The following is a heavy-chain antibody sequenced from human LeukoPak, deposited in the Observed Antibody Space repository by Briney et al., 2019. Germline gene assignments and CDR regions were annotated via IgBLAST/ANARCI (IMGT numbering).Heavy chain of an antibody. CDR1: GGSISSSSYY. CDR3: ARDNSYGNWFDP. Sequence: PSETLSLTCTVSGGSISSSSYYWGWIRQPPGKGLEWIGYIYYSGSTNYNPSLKSRVTISVDTSKNQFSLKLSSVTAADTAVYYCARDNSYGNWFDPWGQGTLVTVSS. D-gene: IGHD5-18*01. J-gene: IGHJ5*02. V-gene: IGHV4-61*01. CDR2: IYYSGST.